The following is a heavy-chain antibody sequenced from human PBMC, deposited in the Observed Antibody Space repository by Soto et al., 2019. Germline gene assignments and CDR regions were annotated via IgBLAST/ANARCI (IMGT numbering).Heavy chain of an antibody. CDR2: IYYRGNT. J-gene: IGHJ4*02. D-gene: IGHD6-19*01. CDR1: GASINWGSNS. V-gene: IGHV4-39*01. CDR3: ARHRVIGGSGWGGDY. Sequence: PSETLSLTCDVSGASINWGSNSWAWIRQPPGKGLEWIGNIYYRGNTFYNPSLKSRVTISVDTSTSQFSVKLTSVTATDTAVYYCARHRVIGGSGWGGDYWGPGTLVTVSS.